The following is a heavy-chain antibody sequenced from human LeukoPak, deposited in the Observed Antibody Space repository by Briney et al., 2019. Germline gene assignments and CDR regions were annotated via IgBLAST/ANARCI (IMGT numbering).Heavy chain of an antibody. J-gene: IGHJ5*02. D-gene: IGHD3-10*01. CDR2: FFLKGST. CDR1: GYSITSAYY. CDR3: ARHGWPYHSGTYYTFDP. Sequence: PSETLSLTCTVSGYSITSAYYWGWIRQPPGKGLEWIGSFFLKGSTYYNPSLKSRVTISVDTSKNQFSLKPSSMTAADTAVYYCARHGWPYHSGTYYTFDPWGQGTLVTVSS. V-gene: IGHV4-38-2*02.